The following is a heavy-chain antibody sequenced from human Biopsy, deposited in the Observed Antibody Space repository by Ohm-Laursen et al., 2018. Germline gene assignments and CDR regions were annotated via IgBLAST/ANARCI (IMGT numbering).Heavy chain of an antibody. J-gene: IGHJ6*02. CDR2: IYYSVMT. Sequence: SETLSLTRSVSGDSVTKYYWSWIRQPPGKGLEWIGHIYYSVMTNYNPSLQSRVSIPVDTSRNQVSLTLSSVTAADTAVYYCARDSGILNYGNFKYYHYYGMDVWGQGTKVTVSS. V-gene: IGHV4-59*02. CDR3: ARDSGILNYGNFKYYHYYGMDV. CDR1: GDSVTKYY. D-gene: IGHD4-11*01.